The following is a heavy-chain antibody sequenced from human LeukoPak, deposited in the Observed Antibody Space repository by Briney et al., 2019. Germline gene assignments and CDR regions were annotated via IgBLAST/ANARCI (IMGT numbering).Heavy chain of an antibody. CDR2: IYYSGRT. Sequence: PSETLSLTCTVSGGSINSYYWSWIRQPPGKGREWLRYIYYSGRTNYNPSLKSRVTISVDTSKNQFSLKLSSVTAADTAVYDCASGAPHYYDSSGYYWGQGTLVTVSS. CDR1: GGSINSYY. J-gene: IGHJ4*02. CDR3: ASGAPHYYDSSGYY. V-gene: IGHV4-59*01. D-gene: IGHD3-22*01.